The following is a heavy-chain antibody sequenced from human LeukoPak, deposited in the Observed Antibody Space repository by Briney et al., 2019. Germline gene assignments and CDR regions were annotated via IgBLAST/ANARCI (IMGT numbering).Heavy chain of an antibody. Sequence: GGSLRLSCAASGFTFSSYSMNWVRQAPGKGLEWVSSISSSSSYIYYADSVKGRFTISRDNAKNSLYLQMNSLRAEDTAVYYCARDRRGDVVVPAAGDYWGQGTLVTVSS. CDR1: GFTFSSYS. CDR3: ARDRRGDVVVPAAGDY. V-gene: IGHV3-21*01. D-gene: IGHD2-2*01. J-gene: IGHJ4*02. CDR2: ISSSSSYI.